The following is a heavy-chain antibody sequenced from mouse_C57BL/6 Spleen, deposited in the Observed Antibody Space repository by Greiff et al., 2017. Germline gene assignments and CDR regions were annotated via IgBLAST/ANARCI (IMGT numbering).Heavy chain of an antibody. Sequence: EVQVVESGGDLVKPGGSLKLSCAASGFTFSSYGMSWVRQTPDKRLEWVATISSGGSYTYYPDSVKGRFTISRDNAKNTLYLQMSSLKSEDTAMYYCARQEGYYYGREGGFDYWGQGTTLTGSS. D-gene: IGHD1-1*01. CDR1: GFTFSSYG. CDR3: ARQEGYYYGREGGFDY. J-gene: IGHJ2*01. CDR2: ISSGGSYT. V-gene: IGHV5-6*01.